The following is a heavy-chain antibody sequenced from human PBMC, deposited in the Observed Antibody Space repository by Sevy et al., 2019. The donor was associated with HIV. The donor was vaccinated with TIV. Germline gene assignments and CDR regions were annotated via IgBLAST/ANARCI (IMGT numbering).Heavy chain of an antibody. Sequence: GGSLRLSCAASGFTFDDYAMHWVRQAPGKGLEWVSGISWNSGSIGYADSVKGRITISIDNAKNSLYLQMNSLRAEDTALYYCAKSPRYDILTGSFDPWGQGTLVTVSS. CDR1: GFTFDDYA. J-gene: IGHJ5*02. CDR3: AKSPRYDILTGSFDP. D-gene: IGHD3-9*01. CDR2: ISWNSGSI. V-gene: IGHV3-9*01.